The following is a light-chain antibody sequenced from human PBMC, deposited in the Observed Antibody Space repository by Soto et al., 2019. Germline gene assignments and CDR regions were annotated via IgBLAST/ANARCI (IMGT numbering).Light chain of an antibody. CDR1: SSDVGGYNY. J-gene: IGLJ1*01. V-gene: IGLV2-14*01. CDR2: EVS. Sequence: QSVLTQPASVSGSPGQSITISCTGTSSDVGGYNYVSWYQHHPGKAPKLMIYEVSNRPSGVSDRFSGSKSGNTASLTISGLQAEDEADYYCSSYTTTSTLDYVFGTGTQLTVL. CDR3: SSYTTTSTLDYV.